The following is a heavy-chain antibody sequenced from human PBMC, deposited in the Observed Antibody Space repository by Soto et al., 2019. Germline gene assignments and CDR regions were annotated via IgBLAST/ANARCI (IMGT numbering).Heavy chain of an antibody. V-gene: IGHV3-33*05. J-gene: IGHJ6*04. D-gene: IGHD6-13*01. CDR1: GFTFSHYG. CDR3: AREDGRQQVGELVV. CDR2: IQHHGNSK. Sequence: QVQLVESGGGVVQSGTSLRLSCASSGFTFSHYGMHWVRQAPGKGLEWVAFIQHHGNSKYYADSVKGRFTGSRDNFKDTLYLKMDSLRAEDTAVYYCAREDGRQQVGELVVWGKGTTVTVSS.